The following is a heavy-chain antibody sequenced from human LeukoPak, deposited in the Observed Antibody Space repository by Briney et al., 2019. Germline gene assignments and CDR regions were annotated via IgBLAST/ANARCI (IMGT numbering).Heavy chain of an antibody. Sequence: SETLSLICTVSHVSISSYFWSWIRQPAGKGLEWIGRIFTSGSTNYNPSLKRRVTISVDKSKNQLSLKLTSVTAADSAVYYCSRLITGTDYYYYYMDVWGKGTTVTVSS. V-gene: IGHV4-4*07. CDR1: HVSISSYF. D-gene: IGHD1/OR15-1a*01. J-gene: IGHJ6*03. CDR3: SRLITGTDYYYYYMDV. CDR2: IFTSGST.